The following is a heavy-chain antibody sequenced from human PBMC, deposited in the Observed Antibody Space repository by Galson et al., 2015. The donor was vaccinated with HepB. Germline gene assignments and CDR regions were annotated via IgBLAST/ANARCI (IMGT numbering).Heavy chain of an antibody. CDR3: ARLEPYYDSSGMIDY. CDR2: IYYSGST. J-gene: IGHJ4*02. V-gene: IGHV4-39*01. Sequence: ETLSLTCTVSGGSISSSSYYWGWIRQPPGKGLEWIGSIYYSGSTYYNPSLKSRVTISVDTSKNQFPLKLSSVTAADTAVYYCARLEPYYDSSGMIDYWGQGTLVTVSS. D-gene: IGHD3-22*01. CDR1: GGSISSSSYY.